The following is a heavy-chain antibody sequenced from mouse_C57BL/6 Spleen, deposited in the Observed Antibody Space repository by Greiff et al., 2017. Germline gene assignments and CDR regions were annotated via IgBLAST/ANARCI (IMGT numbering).Heavy chain of an antibody. CDR2: IDPSDSYT. Sequence: QVQLKQSGAELVMPGASVKLSCKASGYTFTSYWMHWVKQRPGQGLEWIGEIDPSDSYTNYNQKFKGKSTLTVDKSSSTAYMQLSSLTSEDSAVYYCARGLYSPHFDYWGQGTTLTVSS. CDR3: ARGLYSPHFDY. V-gene: IGHV1-69*01. D-gene: IGHD2-12*01. CDR1: GYTFTSYW. J-gene: IGHJ2*01.